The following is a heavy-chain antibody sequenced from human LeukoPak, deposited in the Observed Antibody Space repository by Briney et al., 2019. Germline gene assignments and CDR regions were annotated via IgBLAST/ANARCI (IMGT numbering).Heavy chain of an antibody. CDR3: ARVATSFEGYYFDH. V-gene: IGHV4-39*07. J-gene: IGHJ4*02. D-gene: IGHD3-3*01. CDR2: IFHSGST. Sequence: PSETLSLTCTVSGGSISSRSFYWGWIRQPPGQGLQWLGHIFHSGSTSYNSSFKSRVTILVATSKNQFFLEVNSVTAADTAMYYCARVATSFEGYYFDHWGQGILVTVSS. CDR1: GGSISSRSFY.